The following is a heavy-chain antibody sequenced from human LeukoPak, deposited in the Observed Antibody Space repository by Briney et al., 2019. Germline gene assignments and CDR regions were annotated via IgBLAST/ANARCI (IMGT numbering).Heavy chain of an antibody. CDR2: IWYDGSNE. V-gene: IGHV3-33*01. D-gene: IGHD1-26*01. CDR3: ATNSGTPPRYMNV. Sequence: GGSLTLTCAATGLTYSHYGMHGLRQAPSRGVDGVAVIWYDGSNEGYADSVKGRFTISRDNSKNMLYLQMNSLRDEDTAVYYCATNSGTPPRYMNVWGKGTTVSVSS. CDR1: GLTYSHYG. J-gene: IGHJ6*03.